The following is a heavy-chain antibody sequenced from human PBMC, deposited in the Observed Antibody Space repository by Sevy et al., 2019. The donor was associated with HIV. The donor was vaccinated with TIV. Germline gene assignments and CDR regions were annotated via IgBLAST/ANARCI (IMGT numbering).Heavy chain of an antibody. J-gene: IGHJ4*02. CDR3: ASGAAAAGMRGVVDY. D-gene: IGHD6-13*01. CDR1: GYTFTGYY. Sequence: ASVKVSCKASGYTFTGYYMHWVRQAPGQGLEWMGGINPNRGGTNYAQKFQGRVTMPRDTSISTAYMELSRLGSDDTAVYYCASGAAAAGMRGVVDYWGQGTLVTVSS. CDR2: INPNRGGT. V-gene: IGHV1-2*02.